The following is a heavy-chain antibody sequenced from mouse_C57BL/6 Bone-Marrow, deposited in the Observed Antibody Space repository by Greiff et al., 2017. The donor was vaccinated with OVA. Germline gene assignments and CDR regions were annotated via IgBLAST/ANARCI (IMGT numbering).Heavy chain of an antibody. D-gene: IGHD2-4*01. CDR2: IYPRSGNT. CDR3: ARSYDDDDGGYFDV. Sequence: VQLQQSGAELARPGASVKLSCKASGYTFTSYGISWVKQRTGQGLEWIGEIYPRSGNTYYNEKFKGKATLTADKSSSTAYMELRSLTSEDSAVYFGARSYDDDDGGYFDVWGTGTTVTVSS. V-gene: IGHV1-81*01. J-gene: IGHJ1*03. CDR1: GYTFTSYG.